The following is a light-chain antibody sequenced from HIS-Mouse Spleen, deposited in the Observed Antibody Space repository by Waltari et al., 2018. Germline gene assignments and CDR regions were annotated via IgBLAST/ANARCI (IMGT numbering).Light chain of an antibody. CDR1: ALPKKY. J-gene: IGLJ2*01. CDR2: EDS. V-gene: IGLV3-10*01. CDR3: YSTDSSGNHRV. Sequence: SYALTQPPSVSVSPGQTARITSSGDALPKKYSYWYQQKSGQAPVLVIYEDSKRPSGIPERFSGSSSGTMATLTISGAQVEDEADYYCYSTDSSGNHRVFGGGTKLTVL.